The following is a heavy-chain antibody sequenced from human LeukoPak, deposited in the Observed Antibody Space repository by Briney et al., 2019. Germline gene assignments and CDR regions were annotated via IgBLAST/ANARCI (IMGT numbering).Heavy chain of an antibody. Sequence: PGGSLRLSCAASGFTFSSYSMNWVRQAPGKGLEWVSSISSSSSYIYYADSVKGRFTISRDNAKNSLYLQMNSLRAEDTAVYYCARDSVDTAALDYWGQGTLVTVSS. CDR2: ISSSSSYI. CDR1: GFTFSSYS. D-gene: IGHD5-18*01. J-gene: IGHJ4*02. CDR3: ARDSVDTAALDY. V-gene: IGHV3-21*01.